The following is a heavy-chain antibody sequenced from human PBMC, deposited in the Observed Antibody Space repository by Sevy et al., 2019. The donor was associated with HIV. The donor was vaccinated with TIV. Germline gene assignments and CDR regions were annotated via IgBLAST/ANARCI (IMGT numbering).Heavy chain of an antibody. D-gene: IGHD5-12*01. CDR2: IRSATDGGTT. J-gene: IGHJ5*02. CDR1: AFTFSNDW. Sequence: GGSLRLSCVASAFTFSNDWMTWVRQAPGKGLEWVGHIRSATDGGTTDYAAPVKGRFTISRHDSKNTVYLEMNSLKIEDTGVYFWANPSGNYWGDWLDPWGQGTLVTVSS. CDR3: ANPSGNYWGDWLDP. V-gene: IGHV3-15*07.